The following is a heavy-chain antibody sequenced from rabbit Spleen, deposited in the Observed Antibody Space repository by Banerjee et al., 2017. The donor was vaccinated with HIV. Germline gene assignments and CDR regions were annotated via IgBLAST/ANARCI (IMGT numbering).Heavy chain of an antibody. Sequence: QEQLEESGGGLVKPGGTLTLTCTASGFSFSSRNYMCWVRQAPGKGLEWIACIYGGSSAGSTYYATWVNGRFTITRSTSLNTVTLQMTSLTAADTATYFCVRVGRNDATYFNLWGQGTLVTVS. CDR2: IYGGSSAGST. CDR3: VRVGRNDATYFNL. J-gene: IGHJ4*01. D-gene: IGHD5-1*01. V-gene: IGHV1S43*01. CDR1: GFSFSSRNY.